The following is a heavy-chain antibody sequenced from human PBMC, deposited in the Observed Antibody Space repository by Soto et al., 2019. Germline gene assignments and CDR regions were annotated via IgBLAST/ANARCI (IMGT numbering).Heavy chain of an antibody. V-gene: IGHV3-23*01. CDR1: GFTFRSYA. J-gene: IGHJ6*02. CDR3: VEDRAPIFGVVWKYGMDV. CDR2: ISEKGDTK. D-gene: IGHD3-3*01. Sequence: EVQLLESGGGLVQPGGSLRLSCAASGFTFRSYAMAWVRQAPGKGLEWVSGISEKGDTKNYADPVRGRFTISRDNSMNTLDLLMNSLRAEDTAVYSCVEDRAPIFGVVWKYGMDVWGQGTTVYVSS.